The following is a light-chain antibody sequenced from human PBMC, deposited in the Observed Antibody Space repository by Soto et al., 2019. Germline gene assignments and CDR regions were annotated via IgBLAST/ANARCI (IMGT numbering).Light chain of an antibody. CDR2: DVN. CDR3: SSYTSSSTLI. CDR1: SSDVGGYDF. Sequence: QSALTQPASVSGSPGQSITISCIGTSSDVGGYDFVSWYQQHPGQAPKLIIYDVNNRPSGVSNRFSGSKSGNTASLTISGIQAEDEADYYCSSYTSSSTLIFGGGTKLSVL. J-gene: IGLJ2*01. V-gene: IGLV2-14*03.